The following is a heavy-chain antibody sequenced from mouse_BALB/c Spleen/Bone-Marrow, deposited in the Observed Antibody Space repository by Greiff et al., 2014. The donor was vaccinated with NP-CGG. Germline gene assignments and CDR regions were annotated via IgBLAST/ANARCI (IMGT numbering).Heavy chain of an antibody. V-gene: IGHV1-69*02. J-gene: IGHJ2*01. CDR2: IYPSDSYT. CDR1: GYTFTSYW. Sequence: VKLVESGAELVRPGASVKLSCKASGYTFTSYWISWVKQRPGQGLEWIGNIYPSDSYTNYNQKFKDKATLTVDKSSSTAYMQLSSPTSEDSAVYYCTRSYGSSYEYYFDYWGQGTTLTVSS. CDR3: TRSYGSSYEYYFDY. D-gene: IGHD1-1*01.